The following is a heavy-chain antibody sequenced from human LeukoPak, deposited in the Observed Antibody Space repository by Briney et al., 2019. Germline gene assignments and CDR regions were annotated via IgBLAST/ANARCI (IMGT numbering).Heavy chain of an antibody. V-gene: IGHV3-33*01. CDR2: IWNDGINT. D-gene: IGHD2-15*01. J-gene: IGHJ4*02. Sequence: GGSPRLSCAASGLSFRRYGMHWVRQVPGKGLEWVAVIWNDGINTFYADSVKGRFTISRDNSKNTLYLQMDSLRVEDTAVYFCARDGTSGPDYWGQGTLVTVSS. CDR3: ARDGTSGPDY. CDR1: GLSFRRYG.